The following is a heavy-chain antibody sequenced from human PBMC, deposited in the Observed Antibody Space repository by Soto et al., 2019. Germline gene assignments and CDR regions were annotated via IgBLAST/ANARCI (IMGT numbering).Heavy chain of an antibody. CDR1: GYTFSSYD. CDR2: MNPKSGHT. V-gene: IGHV1-8*01. Sequence: QVQLVQSGAEVKKPGASVKVSCKASGYTFSSYDINWVRQATGQGLEWMGWMNPKSGHTGSAQKFQGRVTMTRHISISTASMVLSSLRSEDTAIYYCARADGDLDVWGQGTTVTVSS. J-gene: IGHJ6*02. CDR3: ARADGDLDV. D-gene: IGHD4-17*01.